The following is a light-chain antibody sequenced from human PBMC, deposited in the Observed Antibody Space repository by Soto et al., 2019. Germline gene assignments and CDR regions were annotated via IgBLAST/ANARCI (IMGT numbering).Light chain of an antibody. V-gene: IGKV1-39*01. CDR1: QSITSY. CDR2: AAS. J-gene: IGKJ4*01. CDR3: QQSYSTLGLT. Sequence: DIQMTQSPSSLSASVGDRVTITCRASQSITSYLNWYQQKPGKAPKLLIYAASGLQSGVPSRFSGSGSGTDFTLTISSLQPEDFATYYCQQSYSTLGLTFGGGTKVEIK.